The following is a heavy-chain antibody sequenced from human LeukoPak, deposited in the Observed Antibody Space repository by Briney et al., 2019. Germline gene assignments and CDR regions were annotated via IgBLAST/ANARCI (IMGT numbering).Heavy chain of an antibody. Sequence: PGGSLRLSCAASGFTFSNAWMSWVRQAPGKGLEWVGRIKSKTDGGTTDYAAPVKGRFTISRDDSKNTLYLQMNSLKTEDTAVYYCTTDLPYGAYYYYYMDVWGKGTTVTVSS. V-gene: IGHV3-15*01. J-gene: IGHJ6*03. CDR1: GFTFSNAW. CDR2: IKSKTDGGTT. CDR3: TTDLPYGAYYYYYMDV. D-gene: IGHD3-10*01.